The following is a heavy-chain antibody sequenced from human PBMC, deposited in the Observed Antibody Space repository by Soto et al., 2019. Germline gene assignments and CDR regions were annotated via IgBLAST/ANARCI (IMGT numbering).Heavy chain of an antibody. Sequence: ASVKVSCKASGYTFTGYYIHWVREAPGQGLEWMGWINPQTGGTSYAQKFQGRVTLSRDTSINTAYLELSRLTFDDAAVYFCARERYQVISDGMDVWGQRTTVTVSS. V-gene: IGHV1-2*02. CDR3: ARERYQVISDGMDV. J-gene: IGHJ6*02. D-gene: IGHD2-2*01. CDR1: GYTFTGYY. CDR2: INPQTGGT.